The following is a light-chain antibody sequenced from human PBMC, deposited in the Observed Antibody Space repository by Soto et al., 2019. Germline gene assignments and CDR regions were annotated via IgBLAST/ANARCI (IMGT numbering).Light chain of an antibody. CDR1: QSVRNSY. CDR2: GAS. J-gene: IGKJ2*01. Sequence: EIVLTQSPGTLSLSPGERATLSCRASQSVRNSYLAWYQQKPGQAPRLLIYGASGRATGIPDRFSGSGSGTDFTLTISRLEPEDFAVYDCQQYGISPYTFGQGTKLEI. V-gene: IGKV3-20*01. CDR3: QQYGISPYT.